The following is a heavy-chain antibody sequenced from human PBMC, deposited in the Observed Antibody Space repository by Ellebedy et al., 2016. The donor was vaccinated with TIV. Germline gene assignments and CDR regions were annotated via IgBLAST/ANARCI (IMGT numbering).Heavy chain of an antibody. CDR2: MNPNSGNT. V-gene: IGHV1-8*01. Sequence: ASVKVSXXASGYTFTSYDINWVRQATGQGLEWMGWMNPNSGNTGYAQKFQGRVTITADKSTSTAYMELRSLRSDDTAVYYCAREPYYYDSSGYYYGMDVWGQGTTVTVSS. J-gene: IGHJ6*02. D-gene: IGHD3-22*01. CDR3: AREPYYYDSSGYYYGMDV. CDR1: GYTFTSYD.